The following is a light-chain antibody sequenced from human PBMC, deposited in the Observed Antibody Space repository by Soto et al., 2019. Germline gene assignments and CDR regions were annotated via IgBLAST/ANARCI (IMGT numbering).Light chain of an antibody. CDR1: SSNSGAGYD. J-gene: IGLJ2*01. CDR2: GNS. V-gene: IGLV1-40*01. Sequence: QSVLTQPPSVSGAPGQRVSISCTGSSSNSGAGYDVHWYQQLPGTAPKLLIYGNSNRPSGVPDRFSGSKSGTSASLAITGLQADDEADYYCQSYDSSLSGSNVVFGGGTKLTVL. CDR3: QSYDSSLSGSNVV.